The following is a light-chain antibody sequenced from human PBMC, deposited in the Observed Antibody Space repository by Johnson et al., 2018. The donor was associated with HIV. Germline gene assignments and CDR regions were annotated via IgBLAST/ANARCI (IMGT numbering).Light chain of an antibody. CDR1: SSNIGNNY. V-gene: IGLV1-51*01. Sequence: HSVLTQPPSVSAAPGQKVTIYCSGSSSNIGNNYVSWYQQLPGTAPKLLIYDNNKRPSGIPDRFSGSKSGTSATLGITGLQTGDEAEYYCGTWDSSLSAGVLGTGTKVTVL. CDR3: GTWDSSLSAGV. CDR2: DNN. J-gene: IGLJ1*01.